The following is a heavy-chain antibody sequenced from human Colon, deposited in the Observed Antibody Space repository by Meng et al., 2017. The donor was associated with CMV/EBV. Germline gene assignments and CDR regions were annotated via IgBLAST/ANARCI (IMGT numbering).Heavy chain of an antibody. D-gene: IGHD2-8*01. J-gene: IGHJ5*02. V-gene: IGHV3-43*01. CDR3: AKDRGCDSLRCFAWWFHP. Sequence: GESLKISCVGSGFVFDDFHIHWVRQVPGKGLEWVADISYDERNTYYAASVKGRFTISRDNSKGTVFLQMNDLRTEDSGTYYCAKDRGCDSLRCFAWWFHPWGQGTLVTVSS. CDR2: ISYDERNT. CDR1: GFVFDDFH.